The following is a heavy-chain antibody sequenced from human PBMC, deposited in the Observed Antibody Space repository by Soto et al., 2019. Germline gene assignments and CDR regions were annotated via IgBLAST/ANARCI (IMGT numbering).Heavy chain of an antibody. D-gene: IGHD6-13*01. Sequence: QVQLVQSGAEVKKPGSSVKVSCKASGGTFSSYAISWERQAPGQGLEWMGGIIPIFGTANYAQKFEGRVTITADKSTSTAYMELSSLRSEDTAVYYCARDSRRIAAAGTVSDYWGQGTLVTFSS. V-gene: IGHV1-69*06. CDR3: ARDSRRIAAAGTVSDY. CDR1: GGTFSSYA. J-gene: IGHJ4*02. CDR2: IIPIFGTA.